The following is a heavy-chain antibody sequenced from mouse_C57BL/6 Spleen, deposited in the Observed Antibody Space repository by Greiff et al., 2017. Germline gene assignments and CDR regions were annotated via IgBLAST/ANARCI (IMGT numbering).Heavy chain of an antibody. J-gene: IGHJ2*01. Sequence: VQLQQSGAELVRPGASVKLSCTASGFNIKDYYMHWVKQRPEQGLEWIGRIDPEDGDTEYSPKFQGKATMTADTSSNTAYLQISSLTSEDTAVYYCTTSIYYYGSSYFDYWGQGTTLTVAS. CDR3: TTSIYYYGSSYFDY. CDR1: GFNIKDYY. V-gene: IGHV14-1*01. CDR2: IDPEDGDT. D-gene: IGHD1-1*01.